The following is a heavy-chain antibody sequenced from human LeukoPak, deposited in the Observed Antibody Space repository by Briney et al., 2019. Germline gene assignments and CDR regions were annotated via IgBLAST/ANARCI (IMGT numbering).Heavy chain of an antibody. CDR1: GGSISSSSYY. CDR3: ASRDPFGTNGVRGYYYYMDV. D-gene: IGHD2-8*01. Sequence: SETLSLTCTVSGGSISSSSYYWGWIRQPPGKGLEWIGSIYYSGSTYHNPSLKSRVTISVDTSKNQFSLKLSSVTAADTAVYYCASRDPFGTNGVRGYYYYMDVWGKGTTVTVSS. J-gene: IGHJ6*03. CDR2: IYYSGST. V-gene: IGHV4-39*07.